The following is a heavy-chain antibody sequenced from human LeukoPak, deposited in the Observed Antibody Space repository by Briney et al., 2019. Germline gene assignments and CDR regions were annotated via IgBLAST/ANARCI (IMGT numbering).Heavy chain of an antibody. CDR1: GYTFTGYY. CDR3: ARDLGTTWNIYYYYYMDV. D-gene: IGHD3-16*01. Sequence: ASVKVSCKASGYTFTGYYMHWVRQAPGQGLEWMGIINPSGGSTSYAQKFQGRVTMTRDMSTSTVYMELSSLRSEDTAVYYCARDLGTTWNIYYYYYMDVWGKGTTVTVSS. V-gene: IGHV1-46*01. J-gene: IGHJ6*03. CDR2: INPSGGST.